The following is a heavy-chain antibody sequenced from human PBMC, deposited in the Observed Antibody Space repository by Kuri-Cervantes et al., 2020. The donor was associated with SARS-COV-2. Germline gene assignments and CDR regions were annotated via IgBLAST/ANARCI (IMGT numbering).Heavy chain of an antibody. CDR1: GYSISSGYY. CDR3: ARGELLLGFYY. D-gene: IGHD1-26*01. J-gene: IGHJ4*02. Sequence: GSLRLSCAVSGYSISSGYYWGWIRQPPGKGLEWIGSIYYSGSTYYNPSLKSRVTISVDTSKNQFSLKLSSVTAADTAVYYCARGELLLGFYYWGQGTLVTVSS. CDR2: IYYSGST. V-gene: IGHV4-38-2*01.